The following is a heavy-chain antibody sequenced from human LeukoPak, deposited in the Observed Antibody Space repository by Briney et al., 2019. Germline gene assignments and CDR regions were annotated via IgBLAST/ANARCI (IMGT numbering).Heavy chain of an antibody. CDR2: IKQDGSEK. CDR3: ARERGWPLHYFGY. CDR1: GFTFSSYW. D-gene: IGHD5-24*01. Sequence: PGGSLRLSCAASGFTFSSYWMSWVRQAPGKVLEWVANIKQDGSEKYYVDSVKGRFTISRDNAENSLYLQMNSLRAEDTAVYYCARERGWPLHYFGYRGQGTLVTVSS. V-gene: IGHV3-7*04. J-gene: IGHJ4*02.